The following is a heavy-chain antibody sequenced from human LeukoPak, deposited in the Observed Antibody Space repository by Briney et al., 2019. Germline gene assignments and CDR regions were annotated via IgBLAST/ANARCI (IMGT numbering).Heavy chain of an antibody. CDR3: ARDALSFDYSWGSYRPLGNDP. Sequence: ASVKVSCKASGYTFTTYYMHWVRQAPGQGLEWMAIINPTGGTTDYAQKFHGRITVTRDTSTSTVYMELTTLTSEATAVYYFARDALSFDYSWGSYRPLGNDPWGQGTLVTVSS. CDR1: GYTFTTYY. CDR2: INPTGGTT. D-gene: IGHD3-16*02. J-gene: IGHJ5*02. V-gene: IGHV1-46*01.